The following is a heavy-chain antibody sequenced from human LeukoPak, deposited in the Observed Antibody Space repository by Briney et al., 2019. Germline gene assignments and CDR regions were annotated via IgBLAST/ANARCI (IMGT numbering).Heavy chain of an antibody. Sequence: PLGSLRLSCAASVFTFTSYWIHWVRQAPGNRLGWFSRINSDVSSTSYADSVNGRFTISRDNAKNTLYLQMNSLRAEDTAVYYCAREPAARGGRSIAVADDAFDIWGQGTMVTVSS. D-gene: IGHD6-19*01. V-gene: IGHV3-74*01. J-gene: IGHJ3*02. CDR2: INSDVSST. CDR3: AREPAARGGRSIAVADDAFDI. CDR1: VFTFTSYW.